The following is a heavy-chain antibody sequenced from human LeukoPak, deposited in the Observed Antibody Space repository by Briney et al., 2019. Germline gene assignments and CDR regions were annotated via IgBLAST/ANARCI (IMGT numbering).Heavy chain of an antibody. Sequence: SETLSLTCTVSGGSISSSSYYWGWIRQPPGKGLEWIGSIYYSGSTYYNPPLKSRVTISVDTSKNQFSLKLSSVTAADTAVYYCARVPFRDYVWGSYRYSSPDGYYYYMDVWGKGTTVTVSS. CDR2: IYYSGST. CDR3: ARVPFRDYVWGSYRYSSPDGYYYYMDV. V-gene: IGHV4-39*07. CDR1: GGSISSSSYY. D-gene: IGHD3-16*02. J-gene: IGHJ6*03.